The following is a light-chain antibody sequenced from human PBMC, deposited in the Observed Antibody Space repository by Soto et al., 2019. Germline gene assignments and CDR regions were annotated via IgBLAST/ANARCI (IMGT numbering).Light chain of an antibody. CDR3: SSYTTSNTRQIV. CDR2: DVS. J-gene: IGLJ1*01. CDR1: SSDVGGYNY. Sequence: QSVLTQPASVSGSPGQSITISCTGTSSDVGGYNYVSWYQQHPSKAPKFIIYDVSNRPSGVSNRFSGPKSGNTASLTISGLQAEDEADYYCSSYTTSNTRQIVFGTGTKVTVL. V-gene: IGLV2-14*01.